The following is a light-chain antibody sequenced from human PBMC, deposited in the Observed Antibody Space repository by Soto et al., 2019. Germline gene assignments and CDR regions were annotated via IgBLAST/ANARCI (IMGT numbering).Light chain of an antibody. J-gene: IGKJ4*01. Sequence: EIVMTQSPATLSVSPGERATLSCRASQSVSYNLAWYQQKPGQAPRLLIYGASTRATGIPARFSGSGSGTEFTLTISSLQSEDFAVYYCQQYNNWPPRTFGGGTKVEIK. CDR2: GAS. V-gene: IGKV3-15*01. CDR3: QQYNNWPPRT. CDR1: QSVSYN.